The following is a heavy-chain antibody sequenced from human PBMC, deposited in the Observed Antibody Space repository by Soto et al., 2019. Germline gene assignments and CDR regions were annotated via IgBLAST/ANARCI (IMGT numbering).Heavy chain of an antibody. V-gene: IGHV1-69*13. Sequence: SVKVSCKASGGTFSSYAISWVRQAPGQGLEWMVGIIPIFGTANYAQKFQGRVTITSDESTSTAYMELSSLRSEDPAVYYCARDVGALTMIVVRLYYYGMDVRAQGTTVTVSS. D-gene: IGHD3-22*01. CDR1: GGTFSSYA. CDR2: IIPIFGTA. J-gene: IGHJ6*01. CDR3: ARDVGALTMIVVRLYYYGMDV.